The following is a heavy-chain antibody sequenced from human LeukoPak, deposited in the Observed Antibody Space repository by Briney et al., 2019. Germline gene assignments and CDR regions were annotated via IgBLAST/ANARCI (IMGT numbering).Heavy chain of an antibody. Sequence: PSQTLSLTCTVSGGSISSGGYYWSWIRQAPGKALEWIGYISYSGNTYYNPFLKSRVTISRDMSKNQFSLKLTSVTAADTAVYYCARGGQDTNGYFIWFDTWGQGTLVTVSS. CDR1: GGSISSGGYY. D-gene: IGHD2-8*01. CDR2: ISYSGNT. CDR3: ARGGQDTNGYFIWFDT. J-gene: IGHJ5*02. V-gene: IGHV4-61*08.